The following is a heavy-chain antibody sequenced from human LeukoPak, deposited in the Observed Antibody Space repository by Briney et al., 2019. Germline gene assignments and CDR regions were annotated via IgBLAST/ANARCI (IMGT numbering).Heavy chain of an antibody. CDR3: ARDGLLWFGESNYYYYYMDV. J-gene: IGHJ6*03. CDR1: SGSISSSSYY. D-gene: IGHD3-10*01. V-gene: IGHV4-39*07. Sequence: SETLSLTCTVSSGSISSSSYYWGWIRQPPGKGLEWIGSIYYSGSTYYNPSLKSRVTISVDTPKNQFSLKLSSVTAADTAVYYCARDGLLWFGESNYYYYYMDVWGKGTTVTVSS. CDR2: IYYSGST.